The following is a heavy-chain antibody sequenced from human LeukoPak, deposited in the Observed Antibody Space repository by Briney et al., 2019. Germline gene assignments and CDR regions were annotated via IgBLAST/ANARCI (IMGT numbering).Heavy chain of an antibody. CDR3: ARVGTYTWIQLWFGNWFDP. J-gene: IGHJ5*02. Sequence: ASVKVSCKASGYTFTNYGISWVRQAPGQGLEWMGWISAYNGYTHQAQKLQGRVTMTTDTSTSTAYMEVRSLRSDDTAVYYCARVGTYTWIQLWFGNWFDPWGQGTLVTVSS. CDR2: ISAYNGYT. V-gene: IGHV1-18*01. CDR1: GYTFTNYG. D-gene: IGHD5-18*01.